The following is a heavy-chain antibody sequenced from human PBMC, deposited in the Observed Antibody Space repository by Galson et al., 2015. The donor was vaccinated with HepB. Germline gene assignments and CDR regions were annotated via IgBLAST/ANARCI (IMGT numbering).Heavy chain of an antibody. D-gene: IGHD3-9*01. J-gene: IGHJ4*02. Sequence: SVKVSCKASGYTFTSSGISWVRQAPGQGLEWMGWSSAYNGNTDYAQKFQGRVTMTTDTSTSTAYMELRSLRSDDTAVYYCARDRGDILRYFDWYQRFDYWGQGTLVTVSS. CDR3: ARDRGDILRYFDWYQRFDY. CDR2: SSAYNGNT. V-gene: IGHV1-18*04. CDR1: GYTFTSSG.